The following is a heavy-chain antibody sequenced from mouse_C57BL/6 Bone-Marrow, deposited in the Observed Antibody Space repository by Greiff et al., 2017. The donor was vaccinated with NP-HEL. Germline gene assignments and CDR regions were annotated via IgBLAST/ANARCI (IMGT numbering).Heavy chain of an antibody. CDR3: AWGMVTVKDWYFDV. V-gene: IGHV1-26*01. D-gene: IGHD2-2*01. J-gene: IGHJ1*03. CDR1: GYTFTDYY. CDR2: INPNNGGT. Sequence: EVQLQQSGPELVKPGASVKISCKASGYTFTDYYMNWVKQSHGKSLEWIGDINPNNGGTSYNQKFKGKATLTVDKSSSTAYMELRSLTSEDSAVYYCAWGMVTVKDWYFDVWGTGTTVTVSS.